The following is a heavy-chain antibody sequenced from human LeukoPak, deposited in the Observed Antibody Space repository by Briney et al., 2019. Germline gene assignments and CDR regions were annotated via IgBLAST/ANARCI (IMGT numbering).Heavy chain of an antibody. D-gene: IGHD3-9*01. CDR1: GFTFSSYS. CDR3: AKVAYYDILTGFFDY. Sequence: GGSLRLSCAASGFTFSSYSMNWVRQAPGKGLEWVSYISSSSSTIYYADSVKGRFTISRDNAKNSLYLQMNSLRDEDTAVYYCAKVAYYDILTGFFDYWGQGTLVTVSS. J-gene: IGHJ4*02. V-gene: IGHV3-48*02. CDR2: ISSSSSTI.